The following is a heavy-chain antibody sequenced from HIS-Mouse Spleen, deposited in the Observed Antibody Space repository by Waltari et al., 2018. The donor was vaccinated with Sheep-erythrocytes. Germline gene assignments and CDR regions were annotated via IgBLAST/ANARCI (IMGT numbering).Heavy chain of an antibody. CDR1: GFTFSSYS. D-gene: IGHD6-6*01. Sequence: EVQLVESGGGLVKPGGSLRLSCAASGFTFSSYSMNWVRQAPGKGRCGVSSISSCSTYIYYADSVNGRFTLSRDNAKNSLYLQMNSLRAEDTAVYYCARDSTSDAFDIWGQGTMVTVSS. CDR3: ARDSTSDAFDI. V-gene: IGHV3-21*01. J-gene: IGHJ3*02. CDR2: ISSCSTYI.